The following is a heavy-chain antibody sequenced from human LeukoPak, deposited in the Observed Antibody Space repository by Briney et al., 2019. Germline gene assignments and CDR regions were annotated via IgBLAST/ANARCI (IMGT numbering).Heavy chain of an antibody. CDR1: GGSISSGGYY. J-gene: IGHJ5*02. CDR2: IYYSGST. Sequence: PSETLSLTCTVSGGSISSGGYYWSWIRQHPGKGLEWIGYIYYSGSTYYNPSLKSRVTISVDTSKNQFSLKLSSVTAADTAVYYCARGLSAYCSGGSCYSDWFDPWGQGTLVTVSS. V-gene: IGHV4-31*03. D-gene: IGHD2-15*01. CDR3: ARGLSAYCSGGSCYSDWFDP.